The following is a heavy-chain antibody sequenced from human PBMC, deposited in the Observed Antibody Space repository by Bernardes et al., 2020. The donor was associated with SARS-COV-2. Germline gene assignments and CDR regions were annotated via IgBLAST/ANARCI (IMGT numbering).Heavy chain of an antibody. CDR3: ARSGFSTIFGVVILPYYFDY. CDR1: GYTFTSYY. CDR2: INPSGGST. Sequence: ASVKVSCKASGYTFTSYYMHWVRQAPGQGLEWMGIINPSGGSTSYAQKFQGRVTMTRDTSTSTVYMELGSLRSEDTAVYYCARSGFSTIFGVVILPYYFDYWGQGTLVTVSS. D-gene: IGHD3-3*01. V-gene: IGHV1-46*01. J-gene: IGHJ4*02.